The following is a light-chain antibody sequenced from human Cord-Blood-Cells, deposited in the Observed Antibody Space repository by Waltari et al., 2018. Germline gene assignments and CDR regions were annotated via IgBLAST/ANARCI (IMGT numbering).Light chain of an antibody. CDR2: DAS. J-gene: IGKJ5*01. CDR3: QQRSNWPPIT. Sequence: EIVLTLSPATLSLSPGERATLSCRVSQSVSSYLAWYQQKPGQAPRLLIYDASNRATGIPARFSGSGSGTDFTLTISSLEPEDFAVYYCQQRSNWPPITFGQGTRLEIK. CDR1: QSVSSY. V-gene: IGKV3-11*01.